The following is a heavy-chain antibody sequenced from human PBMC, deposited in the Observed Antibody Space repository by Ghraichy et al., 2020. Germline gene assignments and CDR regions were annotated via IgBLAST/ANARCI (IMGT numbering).Heavy chain of an antibody. V-gene: IGHV3-23*01. CDR3: AKDRALGGGSCFDY. CDR2: ISGSGANT. J-gene: IGHJ4*02. Sequence: GESLNISCAASGFTFSSYAMSWVRQAPGKGLEWVSAISGSGANTYYAVSANGRFTISRDNSKNTLYLQMNSLRAEDTAVYYCAKDRALGGGSCFDYWGQGALVTVSS. CDR1: GFTFSSYA. D-gene: IGHD2-15*01.